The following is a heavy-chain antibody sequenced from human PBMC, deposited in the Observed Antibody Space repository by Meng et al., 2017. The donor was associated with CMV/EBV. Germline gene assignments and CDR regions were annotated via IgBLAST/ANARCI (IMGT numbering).Heavy chain of an antibody. CDR2: IRSKAYGGTT. Sequence: GGSLRLSCTASGFTFGDYAMSWVRQAPGKGLEWVGFIRSKAYGGTTEYAASVKGRFTISRDDSKIIAYLQMNSLKTEDTAVYYCTRDLTPNYWGQGTLVTVSS. J-gene: IGHJ4*02. CDR1: GFTFGDYA. V-gene: IGHV3-49*04. CDR3: TRDLTPNY.